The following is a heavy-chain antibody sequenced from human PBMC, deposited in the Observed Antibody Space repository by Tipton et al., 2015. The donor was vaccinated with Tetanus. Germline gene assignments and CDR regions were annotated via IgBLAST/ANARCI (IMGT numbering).Heavy chain of an antibody. J-gene: IGHJ5*02. Sequence: TLSLTCSVSGASIIDKRHYWGWIRQPPGKGLEWIASIYFEGSTYYSPSLKSRLTIDIDPSRNLFSLNLTSVTAADTAVYYCARHLYGYWFDPWGQGALVTVSS. CDR2: IYFEGST. CDR1: GASIIDKRHY. CDR3: ARHLYGYWFDP. V-gene: IGHV4-39*02. D-gene: IGHD2/OR15-2a*01.